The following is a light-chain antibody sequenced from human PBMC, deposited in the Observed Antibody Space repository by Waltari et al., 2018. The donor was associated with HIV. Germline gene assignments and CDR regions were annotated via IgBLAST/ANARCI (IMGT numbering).Light chain of an antibody. J-gene: IGLJ2*01. V-gene: IGLV3-9*01. Sequence: SYELTQPLSVSVALGQTARPSCGRSNIGTKDVHWYQQKPGQAPSLVIFNDKNRPTWVPERLSGSKSRNTATLTISGVQAGDAAVYYCQVWHYSVVFGGGTNLTVL. CDR1: NIGTKD. CDR2: NDK. CDR3: QVWHYSVV.